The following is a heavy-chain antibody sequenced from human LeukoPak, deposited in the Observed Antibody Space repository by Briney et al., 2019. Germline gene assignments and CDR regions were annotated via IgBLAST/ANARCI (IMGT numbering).Heavy chain of an antibody. CDR2: IWYDGSDK. CDR3: ARGPRGTSGWYFDY. D-gene: IGHD6-19*01. V-gene: IGHV3-33*01. CDR1: GFRFGNYG. Sequence: PGRSLRLSCAASGFRFGNYGMHWVRQAPGKGLEWVAIIWYDGSDKYYSDSVKGRFTISRDNSKNTLYLQMNSLRAEGTAVYFCARGPRGTSGWYFDYWGQGTLVTVSS. J-gene: IGHJ4*02.